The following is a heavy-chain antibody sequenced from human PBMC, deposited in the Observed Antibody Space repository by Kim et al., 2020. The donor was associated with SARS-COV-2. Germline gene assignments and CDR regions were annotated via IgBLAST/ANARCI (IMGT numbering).Heavy chain of an antibody. CDR2: ISWNSGSI. Sequence: GGSLRLSCAASGFTFDDYAMHWVRQAPGKGLEWVSGISWNSGSIGYADSVKGRFTISRDNAKNSLYLQMNSLRAEDTALYYCAKDGTHSSSWYGSDYGMDVWGQGTTVTVSS. CDR1: GFTFDDYA. CDR3: AKDGTHSSSWYGSDYGMDV. J-gene: IGHJ6*02. D-gene: IGHD6-13*01. V-gene: IGHV3-9*01.